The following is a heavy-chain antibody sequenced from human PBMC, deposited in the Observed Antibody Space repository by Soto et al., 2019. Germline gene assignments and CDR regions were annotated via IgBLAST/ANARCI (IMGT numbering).Heavy chain of an antibody. CDR1: GYTFTSCY. J-gene: IGHJ5*02. CDR2: INPSGGST. Sequence: ASVKVSCKASGYTFTSCYMHWVRQAPGQGLEWMGIINPSGGSTSYAQKFQGRVTMTRDTSTSTVYMELSSLRSEDTAVYYCARDREVLTIFGVVIINNWFDPWGQGTLVTVSS. V-gene: IGHV1-46*01. CDR3: ARDREVLTIFGVVIINNWFDP. D-gene: IGHD3-3*01.